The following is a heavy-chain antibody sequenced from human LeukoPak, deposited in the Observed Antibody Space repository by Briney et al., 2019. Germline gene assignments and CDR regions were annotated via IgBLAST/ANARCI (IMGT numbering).Heavy chain of an antibody. Sequence: PGGSLRLSCAASGFTFSSYAMSWVRQAPGKGLEWVSYISSSGSTIYYADSVKGRFTISRDNAKNSLYLQMNSLRAGDTAVYYCARDLYSYGPFDYWGQGTLVTVSS. CDR2: ISSSGSTI. CDR1: GFTFSSYA. CDR3: ARDLYSYGPFDY. J-gene: IGHJ4*02. D-gene: IGHD5-18*01. V-gene: IGHV3-48*03.